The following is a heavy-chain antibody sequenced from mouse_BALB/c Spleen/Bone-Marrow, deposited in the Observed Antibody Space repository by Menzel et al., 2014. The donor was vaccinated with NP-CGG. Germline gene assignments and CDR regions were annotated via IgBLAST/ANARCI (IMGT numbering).Heavy chain of an antibody. Sequence: VTLKECGAELVKPGASVKLSCTASGFNVKDTYIHWVKQRPEQGLEWIGRIDPANGNTKYDPKFQGKATITADTSSNTAYLQLSGLTSEDTAVYYCASYVYGYYFDYWGQGTTLTVSS. CDR3: ASYVYGYYFDY. CDR2: IDPANGNT. CDR1: GFNVKDTY. V-gene: IGHV14-3*02. J-gene: IGHJ2*01. D-gene: IGHD2-2*01.